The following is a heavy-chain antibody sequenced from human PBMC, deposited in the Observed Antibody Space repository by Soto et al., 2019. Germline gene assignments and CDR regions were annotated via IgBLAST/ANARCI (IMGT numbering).Heavy chain of an antibody. CDR3: ARAGYYDSSGYYYFFDY. D-gene: IGHD3-22*01. J-gene: IGHJ4*02. Sequence: SVKVSCKASGGTFSSYAISWVRQAPGQGLEWMGGIIPIFGTANYAQKFQGRVTITADESTSTAYMELSSLRSEDTAVYYCARAGYYDSSGYYYFFDYWGQGTLVTVSS. CDR1: GGTFSSYA. CDR2: IIPIFGTA. V-gene: IGHV1-69*13.